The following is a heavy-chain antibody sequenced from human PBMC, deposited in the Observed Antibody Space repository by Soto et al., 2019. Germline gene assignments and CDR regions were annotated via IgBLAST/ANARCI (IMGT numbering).Heavy chain of an antibody. CDR2: ISGSGGST. CDR1: GFTFSSYA. D-gene: IGHD1-7*01. Sequence: GGSLRLSCAASGFTFSSYAMSWVRQAPGKGLEWVSAISGSGGSTYYADSVKGRFTISRDNSKNTLYLQMNSLRAEDTAVYYCAKDKLELPGGFRYYYYGMDVWGQGTTVTVSS. V-gene: IGHV3-23*01. CDR3: AKDKLELPGGFRYYYYGMDV. J-gene: IGHJ6*02.